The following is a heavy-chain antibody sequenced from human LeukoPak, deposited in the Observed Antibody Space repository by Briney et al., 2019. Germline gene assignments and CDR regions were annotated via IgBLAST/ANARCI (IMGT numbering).Heavy chain of an antibody. V-gene: IGHV6-1*01. CDR3: ARDYYYGMDV. CDR1: GDNVSSYSAA. CDR2: TCLRSKWYN. J-gene: IGHJ6*02. Sequence: SQTLALTFDISGDNVSSYSAALNWIRQSPSRGLEWLGRTCLRSKWYNDYAVSMKSRITVNPNTSKNQFSLQLNSVTPEDTSVYYCARDYYYGMDVWGQGTTVTVSS.